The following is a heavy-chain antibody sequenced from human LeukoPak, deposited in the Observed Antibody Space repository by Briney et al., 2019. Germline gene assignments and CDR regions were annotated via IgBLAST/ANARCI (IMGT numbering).Heavy chain of an antibody. V-gene: IGHV4-59*01. CDR3: ARQYSGYDYVSGEDWFDP. D-gene: IGHD5-12*01. Sequence: PSETLSLTCTVSGGSISNYWSWIRQPPGKGLEWIGYIYYSGSTNYNPSLKSRVTISVDTSKNQFSLKLSSVTAADTAVYYCARQYSGYDYVSGEDWFDPWGQGTLVTVSS. CDR2: IYYSGST. J-gene: IGHJ5*02. CDR1: GGSISNY.